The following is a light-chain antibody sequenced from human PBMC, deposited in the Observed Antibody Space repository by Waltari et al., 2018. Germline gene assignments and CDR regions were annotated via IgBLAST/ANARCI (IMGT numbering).Light chain of an antibody. J-gene: IGKJ1*01. V-gene: IGKV1-12*01. CDR2: AAY. CDR1: QSINNW. CDR3: QQANSFPRT. Sequence: DIQMTQPPSSVSASVGDRVTITCPPSQSINNWLAWSQQKPGKAPQLLISAAYNWQSGVPTRFSGSRTATDYTLTINSLQPEESATCCWQQANSFPRTFGRGTKVEIK.